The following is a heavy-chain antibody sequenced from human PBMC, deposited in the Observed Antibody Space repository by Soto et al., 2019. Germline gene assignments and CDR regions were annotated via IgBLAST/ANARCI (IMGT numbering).Heavy chain of an antibody. Sequence: SGPTLVNPTQTLTLTCVFSGFSLNTGGVTVGWIRQRLGKALNWVVLINWDDGQRYSPSLTSRLTNTQETSRNQVVLTMSNVDPQYTTTYCCAHSPEPPAYFQPWGEGTLVTVSS. D-gene: IGHD2-2*01. V-gene: IGHV2-5*02. J-gene: IGHJ1*01. CDR2: INWDDGQ. CDR3: AHSPEPPAYFQP. CDR1: GFSLNTGGVT.